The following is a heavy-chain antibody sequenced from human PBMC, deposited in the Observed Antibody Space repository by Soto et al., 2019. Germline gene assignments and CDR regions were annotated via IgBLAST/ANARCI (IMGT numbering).Heavy chain of an antibody. CDR1: VGSISSYY. CDR3: ARVGGYDILTGYYNDY. J-gene: IGHJ4*02. Sequence: SETLSLTCTVSVGSISSYYWSWIRQPPGKGLEWIGYIYYSGSTNYNPSLKSRVTISVDTSKNQFSLKLSSVTAADTAVYYCARVGGYDILTGYYNDYWGQGTLVTVSS. V-gene: IGHV4-59*01. D-gene: IGHD3-9*01. CDR2: IYYSGST.